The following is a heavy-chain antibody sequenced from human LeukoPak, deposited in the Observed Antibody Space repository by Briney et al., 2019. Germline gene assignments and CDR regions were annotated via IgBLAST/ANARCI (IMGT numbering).Heavy chain of an antibody. Sequence: SETLSLTCAVYGGSFSGYYWSWIRQLPGKGLERIGEINHSGSTNYNPSLKSRVTISVDTSKNQFSLKLSSVTAADTAVYYCARSSSGWHFDYWGQGTLVTVSS. CDR1: GGSFSGYY. D-gene: IGHD6-19*01. V-gene: IGHV4-34*01. CDR3: ARSSSGWHFDY. J-gene: IGHJ4*02. CDR2: INHSGST.